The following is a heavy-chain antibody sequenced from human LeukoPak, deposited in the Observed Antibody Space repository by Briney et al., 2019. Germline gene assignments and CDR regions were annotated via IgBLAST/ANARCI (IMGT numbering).Heavy chain of an antibody. V-gene: IGHV4-61*02. CDR1: GGSISSGSYY. CDR3: ARGTYCGGDCYFDY. CDR2: IYTSGST. Sequence: SQTLSLTCTVSGGSISSGSYYWSWIRQPAGKGLEWIGRIYTSGSTNYNPSLKSRVTISVDTSKNQFPRKLSSVTAADTAVYYCARGTYCGGDCYFDYWGQGTLVTVSS. J-gene: IGHJ4*02. D-gene: IGHD2-21*02.